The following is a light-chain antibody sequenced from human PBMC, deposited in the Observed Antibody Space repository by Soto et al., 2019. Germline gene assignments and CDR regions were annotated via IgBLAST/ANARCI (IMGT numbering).Light chain of an antibody. V-gene: IGKV1-39*01. CDR2: AAF. Sequence: DIQMTQSPSSLSASVGYRVTITCRASQSITSYLNWYQQKPGKAPKLLIFAAFSLQSGVPSRFSGSASGTDFTLTISNLQPEDFAGYYCQQTYSTPITFGQGTRLEIK. CDR1: QSITSY. J-gene: IGKJ5*01. CDR3: QQTYSTPIT.